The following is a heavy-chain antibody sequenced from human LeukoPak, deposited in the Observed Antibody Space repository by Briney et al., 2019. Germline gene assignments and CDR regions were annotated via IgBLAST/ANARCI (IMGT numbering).Heavy chain of an antibody. CDR2: IRHDGSNT. V-gene: IGHV3-30*02. D-gene: IGHD3-10*01. J-gene: IGHJ4*02. Sequence: PGGSLRLSCAVSGFTLSNYGMHWVRQAPGKGLEWVAFIRHDGSNTNYADSVKGRFTISRDNSKNTLYLQMNTLRAEDTAMYFCVEAPYYYASGTFSPFDYWGQGTLVSVSS. CDR1: GFTLSNYG. CDR3: VEAPYYYASGTFSPFDY.